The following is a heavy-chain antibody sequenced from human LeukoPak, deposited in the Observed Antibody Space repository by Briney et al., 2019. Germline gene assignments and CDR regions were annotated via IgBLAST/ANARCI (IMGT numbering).Heavy chain of an antibody. V-gene: IGHV3-21*01. CDR1: GFTFSSYS. Sequence: GGSLRLSCAASGFTFSSYSMNWVRQAPGKGLEWVSSISSSSSYIHYADSVKGRFTISRDNAKNSLYLQMNSLRAEDTAVYYCPSVEYSSGWSGYWGQGTLVTVSS. CDR2: ISSSSSYI. D-gene: IGHD6-19*01. J-gene: IGHJ4*02. CDR3: PSVEYSSGWSGY.